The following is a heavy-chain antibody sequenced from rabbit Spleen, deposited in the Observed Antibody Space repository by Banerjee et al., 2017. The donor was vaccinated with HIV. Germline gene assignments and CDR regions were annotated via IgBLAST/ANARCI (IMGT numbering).Heavy chain of an antibody. J-gene: IGHJ6*01. V-gene: IGHV1S40*01. CDR2: IDTGSRDFT. CDR1: GVSFSNYNF. Sequence: LVEYGGDLVQPGASLTLTCTASGVSFSNYNFMCWVRQAPGKGLEWIACIDTGSRDFTYYASWAKGRFTISKTSSTTVTLQATSLTAADTATYYCARDTGSSFSPYGMDLWGQGTLVTVS. D-gene: IGHD8-1*01. CDR3: ARDTGSSFSPYGMDL.